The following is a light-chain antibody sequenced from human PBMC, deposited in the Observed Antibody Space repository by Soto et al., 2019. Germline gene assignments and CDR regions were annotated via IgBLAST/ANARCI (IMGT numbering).Light chain of an antibody. CDR1: SSDVGAYKY. CDR3: SSYAGNNNFVV. J-gene: IGLJ2*01. CDR2: EVT. Sequence: QSVLTQPPSASGPPGQSVTISCTGTSSDVGAYKYVSWYQQHPGKAPKLMIYEVTKRPSGVPGRFSGSKSGNTASLTVSGLQAEDEADYYCSSYAGNNNFVVFGGGTKLTVL. V-gene: IGLV2-8*01.